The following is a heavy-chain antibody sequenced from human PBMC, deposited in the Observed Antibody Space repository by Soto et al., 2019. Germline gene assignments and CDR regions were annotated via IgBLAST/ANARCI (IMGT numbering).Heavy chain of an antibody. V-gene: IGHV4-59*01. Sequence: QVQLQESGPGLVKPSETLSLTCSISGASISDYQWNWIRQPPGKGLVWIGDIYYSGRTNYNPSLKSRLTISLDTSTRQFSLRLRSVTAADTAVYYCARMRGLGEISPYLDYWGQGALVTVSS. J-gene: IGHJ4*02. D-gene: IGHD3-16*01. CDR2: IYYSGRT. CDR3: ARMRGLGEISPYLDY. CDR1: GASISDYQ.